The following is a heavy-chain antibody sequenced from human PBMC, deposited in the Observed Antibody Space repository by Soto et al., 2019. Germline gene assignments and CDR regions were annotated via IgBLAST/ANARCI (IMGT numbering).Heavy chain of an antibody. V-gene: IGHV6-1*01. J-gene: IGHJ5*02. D-gene: IGHD1-26*01. CDR1: GDSVSSNSAA. Sequence: QVQLQQSGPGLVKPSQTLSLTCAISGDSVSSNSAAWNWVRQSPSRGLEWLGRTFYRSKWYNDYAVSVKSRITINPDTSQNQFSLELNSVPPEDTAGYYCARARKWEDPGWFDPWGQGTLVTVSS. CDR2: TFYRSKWYN. CDR3: ARARKWEDPGWFDP.